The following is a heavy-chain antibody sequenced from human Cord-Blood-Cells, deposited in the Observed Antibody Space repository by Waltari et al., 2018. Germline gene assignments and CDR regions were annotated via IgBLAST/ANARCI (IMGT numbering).Heavy chain of an antibody. D-gene: IGHD4-17*01. V-gene: IGHV4-34*01. Sequence: QVQLQQWGAGLLKPSETLSLTCAVYGGSFSGYYWSWIRQPPGKGLEWIGEINHSGSTTYTPSLKSRVAISVDTSKNQFSLKLSSVTAADTAVYYCARRTRDYGGNYNWFDPWGQGTLVTVSS. CDR3: ARRTRDYGGNYNWFDP. CDR1: GGSFSGYY. J-gene: IGHJ5*02. CDR2: INHSGST.